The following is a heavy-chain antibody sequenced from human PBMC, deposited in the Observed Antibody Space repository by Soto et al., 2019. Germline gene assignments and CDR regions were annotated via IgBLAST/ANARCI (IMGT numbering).Heavy chain of an antibody. CDR3: AREEVPQWFTRGYSGMDV. V-gene: IGHV4-34*01. J-gene: IGHJ6*02. Sequence: QVQLQQWGAGLVRPSETLSLTCAVYGGSFSGYYWTWIRQPPGKGLEWIGDINHSGSTNYNSSLKSRVTISVDTSKNQLSLKLRSVPAADTAVYYCAREEVPQWFTRGYSGMDVWVQGTTVTVSS. D-gene: IGHD2-2*01. CDR2: INHSGST. CDR1: GGSFSGYY.